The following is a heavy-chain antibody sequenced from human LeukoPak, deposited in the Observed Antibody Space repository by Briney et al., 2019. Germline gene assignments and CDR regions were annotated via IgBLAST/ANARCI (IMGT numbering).Heavy chain of an antibody. V-gene: IGHV4-34*01. CDR3: ARGYYYYYMDV. CDR1: GGSFSGYY. Sequence: SETLSLTCAVYGGSFSGYYWSWIRQPPGKGLEWIGEINHSGSTNYNPSLKSRVTISVDTSKNQFSLKLSSVTAADTAVYYCARGYYYYYMDVGGKGTTVTVPS. J-gene: IGHJ6*03. CDR2: INHSGST.